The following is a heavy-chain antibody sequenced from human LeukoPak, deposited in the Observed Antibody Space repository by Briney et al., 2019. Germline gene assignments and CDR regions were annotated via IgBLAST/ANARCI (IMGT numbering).Heavy chain of an antibody. CDR1: GYTFTSYA. Sequence: ASVKVSCKASGYTFTSYAMHWVRQAPGQRLEWMGWINAGNGNTKYSQKFQGRVTITRDTSASTAYMELSSLRSEDTAVYYCARDQFRSTGYYYYWGQGTLVTVPS. J-gene: IGHJ4*02. V-gene: IGHV1-3*01. D-gene: IGHD3-22*01. CDR3: ARDQFRSTGYYYY. CDR2: INAGNGNT.